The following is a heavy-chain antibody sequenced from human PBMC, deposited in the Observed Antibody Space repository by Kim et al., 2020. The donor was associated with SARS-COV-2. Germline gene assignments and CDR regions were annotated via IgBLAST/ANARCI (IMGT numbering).Heavy chain of an antibody. Sequence: GGSLRLSCAASGFTFGDYAMHWVRQAPGKGLEWVSGISWNSGSIGYADSVKGRFTISRDNAKNSLYLQMNSLRAEDTALYYCAKAPLSTIERAYSDYWGQGTLVTVSS. J-gene: IGHJ4*02. V-gene: IGHV3-9*01. CDR3: AKAPLSTIERAYSDY. CDR1: GFTFGDYA. D-gene: IGHD2-2*01. CDR2: ISWNSGSI.